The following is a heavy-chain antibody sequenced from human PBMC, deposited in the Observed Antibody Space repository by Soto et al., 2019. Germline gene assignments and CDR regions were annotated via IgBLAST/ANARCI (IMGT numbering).Heavy chain of an antibody. CDR2: INHSGST. D-gene: IGHD3-10*01. CDR3: ATFITMVRGVIISDYYYGMDV. V-gene: IGHV4-34*01. Sequence: ASETLSLTCAVYGGSFSGYYWSWIRQPPGKGLEWIGEINHSGSTNYNPSLKSRVTISVDTSKNQFSLKLSSVTAADTAVYYCATFITMVRGVIISDYYYGMDVWGQGTTVT. CDR1: GGSFSGYY. J-gene: IGHJ6*02.